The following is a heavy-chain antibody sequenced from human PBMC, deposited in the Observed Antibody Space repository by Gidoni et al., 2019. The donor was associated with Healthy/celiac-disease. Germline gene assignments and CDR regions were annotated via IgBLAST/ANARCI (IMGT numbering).Heavy chain of an antibody. J-gene: IGHJ1*01. D-gene: IGHD2-2*01. CDR2: ISSSSSTI. CDR3: ARAGPGYERGAEYFQH. Sequence: EVQLVESGGGLVQPGGSLRLSCAASGFPFSSYSMNWVRQAPGKGLEWVSYISSSSSTIYYADSVKGRFTISRDNAKNSLYLQMNSLRAEDTAVYYCARAGPGYERGAEYFQHWGQGTLVTVSS. CDR1: GFPFSSYS. V-gene: IGHV3-48*01.